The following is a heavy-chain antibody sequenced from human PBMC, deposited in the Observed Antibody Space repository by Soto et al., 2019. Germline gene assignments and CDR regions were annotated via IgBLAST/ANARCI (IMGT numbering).Heavy chain of an antibody. D-gene: IGHD5-18*01. CDR3: SRGPHVDTAKVPYGIDV. V-gene: IGHV4-59*01. J-gene: IGHJ6*02. CDR2: IYYSGST. CDR1: GGSISSYY. Sequence: SESLSLTCTVCGGSISSYYWSWIRQPPGKGLEWIGYIYYSGSTNYNPSLKSRVTISVDTSKNQFALKLSSVTAADTAVYYCSRGPHVDTAKVPYGIDVWGQGTTVTVSS.